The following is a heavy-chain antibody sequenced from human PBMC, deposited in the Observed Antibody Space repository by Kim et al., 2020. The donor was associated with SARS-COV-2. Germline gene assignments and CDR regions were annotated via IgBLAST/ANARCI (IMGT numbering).Heavy chain of an antibody. J-gene: IGHJ4*02. V-gene: IGHV3-30*04. D-gene: IGHD2-2*01. CDR3: ARGDGYLLPDY. Sequence: GGSLRLSCAASGFTFSSFSMYWVRQAPGKGLEWVSIISHDGSNKFYADSVRGRFTISRDNSKDTLYLHLGSLRLDDTAVYYCARGDGYLLPDYWGLGTLVTVSS. CDR1: GFTFSSFS. CDR2: ISHDGSNK.